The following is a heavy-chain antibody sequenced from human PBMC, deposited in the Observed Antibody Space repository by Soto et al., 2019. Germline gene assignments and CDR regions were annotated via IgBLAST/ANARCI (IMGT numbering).Heavy chain of an antibody. Sequence: VQLVQSGAEVKKPGPSVKVSGKASGVTFGSYVISWVRQTPGQGLEWMGGIIPIPGTANYAQKFQGRVTIAADESTSTAYMDLSSLRSEDTAVYYCARSQGSSTSLELYYYYYYGMDVWGQGTKVTVSS. J-gene: IGHJ6*02. D-gene: IGHD2-2*01. CDR3: ARSQGSSTSLELYYYYYYGMDV. V-gene: IGHV1-69*01. CDR1: GVTFGSYV. CDR2: IIPIPGTA.